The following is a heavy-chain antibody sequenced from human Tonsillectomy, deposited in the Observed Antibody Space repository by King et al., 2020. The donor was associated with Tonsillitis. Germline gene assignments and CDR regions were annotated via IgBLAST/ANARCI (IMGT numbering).Heavy chain of an antibody. CDR3: ARQKGSSQWLRPTTFDY. CDR1: GGSISSSSYY. D-gene: IGHD5-12*01. CDR2: IYYSENT. J-gene: IGHJ4*02. V-gene: IGHV4-39*01. Sequence: LQLQESGPGLVKPSETLSLTCTVSGGSISSSSYYWGWIRQPPGKGLEWIGSIYYSENTYYNPSLKSRVTISVDTSKNQFSLKLSSVTAADTAVYYCARQKGSSQWLRPTTFDYWGKGTLVTVSS.